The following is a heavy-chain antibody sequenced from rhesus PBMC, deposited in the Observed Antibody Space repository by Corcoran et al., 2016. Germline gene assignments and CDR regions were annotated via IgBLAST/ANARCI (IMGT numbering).Heavy chain of an antibody. V-gene: IGHV4S14*01. Sequence: QVQLQESGPGLVKPSETLSTTCAVSGYPISSGYYWGWIRQLPRKGPEWIGSIYGSGGSNYITPSLRSRVTLSVDTSKNQFSLKLSSVTAADTAVYSCASVGSSGSEWDTVGTEWYFDLWGPGTPITISS. D-gene: IGHD5-42*01. CDR1: GYPISSGYY. J-gene: IGHJ2*01. CDR3: ASVGSSGSEWDTVGTEWYFDL. CDR2: IYGSGGSN.